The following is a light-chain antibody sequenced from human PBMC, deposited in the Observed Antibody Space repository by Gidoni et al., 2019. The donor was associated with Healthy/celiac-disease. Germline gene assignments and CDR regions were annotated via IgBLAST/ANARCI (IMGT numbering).Light chain of an antibody. J-gene: IGKJ2*02. V-gene: IGKV1-33*01. CDR1: QDISNY. CDR3: QQYDNPLGT. CDR2: DAS. Sequence: DIQMTQSPSSLSASVGDRVTITCQASQDISNYLNWYQQKPGKAPKLLIYDASNLETGVPSRFSGSGSGTDFTFTLRSLQPEDIATYYCQQYDNPLGTFGQGTKLEIK.